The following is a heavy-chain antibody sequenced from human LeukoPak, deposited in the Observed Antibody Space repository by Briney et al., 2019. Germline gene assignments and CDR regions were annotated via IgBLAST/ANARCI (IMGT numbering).Heavy chain of an antibody. J-gene: IGHJ6*04. CDR3: ARGVENYYYGMDV. CDR2: IIPIFGTA. CDR1: GGTFSSYA. V-gene: IGHV1-69*13. Sequence: GASVTVSCKASGGTFSSYAISWVRQAPGQGLEWMGGIIPIFGTANYAQKFQGRVTITADESTSTAYMELSSLRSEDTAVYYCARGVENYYYGMDVWGKGTTVTVSS.